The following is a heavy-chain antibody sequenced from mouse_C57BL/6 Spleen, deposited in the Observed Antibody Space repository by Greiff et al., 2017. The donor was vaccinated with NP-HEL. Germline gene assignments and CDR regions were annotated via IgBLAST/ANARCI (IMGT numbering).Heavy chain of an antibody. D-gene: IGHD2-1*01. V-gene: IGHV1-55*01. CDR3: ASHGNPWFAY. Sequence: QVQLQQPGAELVKPGASVKMSCKASGYTFPSYWITWVKRRPGQGLEWIGDLYPGSGSTNSNEKFKSKATLTVDTSSSTAYMQLSSLTSEDSAVYYCASHGNPWFAYWGQGTLVTVSA. CDR1: GYTFPSYW. J-gene: IGHJ3*01. CDR2: LYPGSGST.